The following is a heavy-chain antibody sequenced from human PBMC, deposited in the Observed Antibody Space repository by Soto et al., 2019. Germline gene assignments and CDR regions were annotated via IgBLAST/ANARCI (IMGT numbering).Heavy chain of an antibody. D-gene: IGHD1-1*01. J-gene: IGHJ4*02. Sequence: QVHLVQSGAEVKKPGASVKVSCKGSGYDFTTYGITWVRQAPGQGLEWMAWISAHNGNTDYAQKLQGRVTVTRETSASTAYMELRSLRSDDTAMYSCARGRYGDYWGQGALVTVSS. CDR2: ISAHNGNT. V-gene: IGHV1-18*01. CDR3: ARGRYGDY. CDR1: GYDFTTYG.